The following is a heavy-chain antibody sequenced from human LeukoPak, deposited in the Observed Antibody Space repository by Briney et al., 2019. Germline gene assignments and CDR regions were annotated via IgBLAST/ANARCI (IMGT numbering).Heavy chain of an antibody. CDR1: GGSISSGSYY. Sequence: SQTLSLTCTVSGGSISSGSYYWSWIRQPAGKGLEWIGRIYTTGSTNYNPSLKSRLTISMDTSKNQFSLKLSSVTAADTAVYYCARGYGLWYSNNPNWFDPWGQGTLVTVSS. D-gene: IGHD4-11*01. J-gene: IGHJ5*02. V-gene: IGHV4-61*02. CDR3: ARGYGLWYSNNPNWFDP. CDR2: IYTTGST.